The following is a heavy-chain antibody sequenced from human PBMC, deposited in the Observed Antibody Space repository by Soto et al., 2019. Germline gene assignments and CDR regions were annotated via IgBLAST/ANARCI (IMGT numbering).Heavy chain of an antibody. CDR1: GFTFSNAW. J-gene: IGHJ4*02. V-gene: IGHV3-15*01. CDR2: IKSKTDGGTT. CDR3: TTGSTSTKNY. Sequence: EVQLVDSGGGLVIPGGSLRLSCAASGFTFSNAWLSWVRQAPGKGLEWVGRIKSKTDGGTTDYTAPVKGRFTISRDDSKNTLYLQMNSLKIDDTAVYYCTTGSTSTKNYWGQGTLVTVSS. D-gene: IGHD6-6*01.